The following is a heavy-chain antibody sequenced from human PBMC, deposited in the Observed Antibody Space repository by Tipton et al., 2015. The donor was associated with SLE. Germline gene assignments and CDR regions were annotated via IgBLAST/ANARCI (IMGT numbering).Heavy chain of an antibody. V-gene: IGHV4-31*03. CDR1: GGSISSGGYY. J-gene: IGHJ5*02. D-gene: IGHD4-23*01. CDR2: IYYSGST. Sequence: TLSLTCTVSGGSISSGGYYWSWIRQHPGKGLEWIGYIYYSGSTYYNPSFKSRVTISVDTSKNQFSLKLSSVTAADTAVYYCARTFPYGGFDPWGQGTLVTVSS. CDR3: ARTFPYGGFDP.